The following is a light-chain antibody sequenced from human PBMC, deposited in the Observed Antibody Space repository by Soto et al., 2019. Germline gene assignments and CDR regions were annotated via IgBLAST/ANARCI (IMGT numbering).Light chain of an antibody. Sequence: QSALTQPPSASGTPGQRVTISCSGSSSNIGTNTVNWYQQVPRSAPKLLMYSSNQRPSGVPDRFSGSKSGTSASLAISGLQSEDEADYYCAAWDGSLNVVLFGGGTQLTVL. CDR2: SSN. CDR1: SSNIGTNT. CDR3: AAWDGSLNVVL. V-gene: IGLV1-44*01. J-gene: IGLJ3*02.